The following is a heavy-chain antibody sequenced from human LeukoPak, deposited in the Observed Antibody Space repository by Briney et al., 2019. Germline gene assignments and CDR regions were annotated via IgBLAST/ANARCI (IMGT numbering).Heavy chain of an antibody. CDR1: GGTFSSYA. V-gene: IGHV1-69*05. CDR2: IIPIFGTA. J-gene: IGHJ4*02. Sequence: SVKVSCKAAGGTFSSYAISWVRQAPGQGLEWMGGIIPIFGTANYAQKFQGRVTITTDESTSTAYMELSSLRSEDTAVYYCARHGVPFSSGSYFDYWGQGTLVTVSS. D-gene: IGHD3-22*01. CDR3: ARHGVPFSSGSYFDY.